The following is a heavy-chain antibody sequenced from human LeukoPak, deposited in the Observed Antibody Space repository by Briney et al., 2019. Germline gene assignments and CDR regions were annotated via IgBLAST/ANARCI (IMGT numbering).Heavy chain of an antibody. CDR3: AEYGSSYGWFDP. CDR2: IHSSGST. J-gene: IGHJ5*02. CDR1: GGSMSTYY. V-gene: IGHV4-59*08. Sequence: KPSETLSLTCTVSGGSMSTYYWSWVRQPPGKGLEWVGYIHSSGSTNYNTSLKSRVTISVDTSKNQFSLKLSSVTAADTAVYYCAEYGSSYGWFDPWGQGTLVTVSS. D-gene: IGHD6-13*01.